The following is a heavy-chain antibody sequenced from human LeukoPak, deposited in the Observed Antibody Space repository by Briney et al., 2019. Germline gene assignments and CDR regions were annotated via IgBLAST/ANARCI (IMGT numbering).Heavy chain of an antibody. CDR3: AKANGYYDSSGYRLDAFDI. CDR1: GFTFSSYA. CDR2: ISGSGGST. J-gene: IGHJ3*02. V-gene: IGHV3-23*01. D-gene: IGHD3-22*01. Sequence: GGSLRLSCAASGFTFSSYAMSWVRQAPGKGLEWVSAISGSGGSTYYADSVKGRFTISRDNSKNTLYLQMNSLRAEDTAVYYCAKANGYYDSSGYRLDAFDIWGQGTMVTVSS.